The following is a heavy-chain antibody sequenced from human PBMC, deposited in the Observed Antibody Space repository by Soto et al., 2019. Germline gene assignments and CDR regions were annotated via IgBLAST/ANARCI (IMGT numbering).Heavy chain of an antibody. V-gene: IGHV3-30*14. CDR2: ISYDGSNK. J-gene: IGHJ4*02. CDR1: GFTFSSYA. CDR3: AGDQNPSYGDYLFY. Sequence: QVQLVESGGGVVQPGRSLRLSCAASGFTFSSYALHWVRQAPGKGLEWVAVISYDGSNKYYADSVKGRFTISRDNSKNTLYLQMNSLRPEDTAVYYCAGDQNPSYGDYLFYWGQGTLVTVSP. D-gene: IGHD4-17*01.